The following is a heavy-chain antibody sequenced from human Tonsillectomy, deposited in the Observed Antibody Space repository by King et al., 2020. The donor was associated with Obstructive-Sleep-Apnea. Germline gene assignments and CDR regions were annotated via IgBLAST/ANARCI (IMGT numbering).Heavy chain of an antibody. D-gene: IGHD1-1*01. V-gene: IGHV4-4*02. CDR3: ARDLSTMTSYYYYGLDV. Sequence: VQLQESGPGLVKPSGTLSLTCAVSGGSISGGNWWSWVRQSPGKGLEWMGEIHHSGSTNYNPSLKSRVTISVDNSKNQFSLKLNSVTAADSALYYCARDLSTMTSYYYYGLDVWGQGTTVTVSS. CDR2: IHHSGST. CDR1: GGSISGGNW. J-gene: IGHJ6*02.